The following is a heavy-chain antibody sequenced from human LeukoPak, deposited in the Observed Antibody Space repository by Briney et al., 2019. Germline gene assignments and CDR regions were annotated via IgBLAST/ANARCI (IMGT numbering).Heavy chain of an antibody. J-gene: IGHJ4*02. CDR2: ISGSGGST. D-gene: IGHD6-25*01. Sequence: GGSLRLSCAASGFTFSNYAMSWVRQAPGKGLEWLSTISGSGGSTYYADSVKGRFTISRDNSKNTVYLQMKSLRAEDTAVYYCARGSGPYYFDYWGQGTLVTVSS. CDR1: GFTFSNYA. V-gene: IGHV3-23*01. CDR3: ARGSGPYYFDY.